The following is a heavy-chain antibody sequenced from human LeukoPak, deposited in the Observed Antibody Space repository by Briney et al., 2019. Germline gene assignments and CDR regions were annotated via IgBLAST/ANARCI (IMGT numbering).Heavy chain of an antibody. Sequence: TSETLSLTCTVSGGSISSSSYYWGWIRQPPGKGLEWIGSIYYSGSTYYNPSLKSRVTISVDTSKNQFSLKLSSVTAADTAVYYCARVGYSSSWVHNWFDPWGQGTLVTVSS. D-gene: IGHD6-13*01. CDR2: IYYSGST. CDR3: ARVGYSSSWVHNWFDP. V-gene: IGHV4-39*01. J-gene: IGHJ5*02. CDR1: GGSISSSSYY.